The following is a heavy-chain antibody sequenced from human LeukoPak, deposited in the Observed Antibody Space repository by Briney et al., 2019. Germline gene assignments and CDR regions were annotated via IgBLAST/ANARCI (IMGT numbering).Heavy chain of an antibody. D-gene: IGHD5-24*01. Sequence: GGCLRLSCAASGYTVSSNYMSWVRQAPGKGLEWVSVIYSGGSTYYADSVKGRFTISRDNSKNTLYLQMNSLRAEDTAVYYCASLEMATITDIDYWGQGTLVTVSS. CDR2: IYSGGST. CDR1: GYTVSSNY. CDR3: ASLEMATITDIDY. J-gene: IGHJ4*02. V-gene: IGHV3-66*01.